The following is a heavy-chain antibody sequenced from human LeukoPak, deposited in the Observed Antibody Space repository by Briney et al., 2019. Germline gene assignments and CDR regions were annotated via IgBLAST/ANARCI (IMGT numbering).Heavy chain of an antibody. J-gene: IGHJ4*02. V-gene: IGHV1-2*02. CDR2: INPNSGST. CDR3: ARDSSSGWYHGFDY. D-gene: IGHD6-19*01. CDR1: GYTFTGYY. Sequence: ASVKVSCKASGYTFTGYYMHWVRQAPGQGLEWIGWINPNSGSTNYAQKFQGRVTMTRDTSISTAYMELSRLRSDDTAVYYCARDSSSGWYHGFDYWGQGTLVTVSS.